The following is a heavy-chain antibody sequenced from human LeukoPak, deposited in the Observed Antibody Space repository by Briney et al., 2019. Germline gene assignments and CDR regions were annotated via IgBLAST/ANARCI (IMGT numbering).Heavy chain of an antibody. D-gene: IGHD5-18*01. CDR1: GGSISSYY. CDR2: IYTSGST. Sequence: SETLSLTCAVSGGSISSYYSSWIRQPAGKGLEWIGRIYTSGSTNYNPSLKSRVTMSVDTSKNQFSLKLSSVTAADTAVYYCARDLKTLTGSGYSYGYGYYYYGMDVWGQGTTVTVSS. J-gene: IGHJ6*02. CDR3: ARDLKTLTGSGYSYGYGYYYYGMDV. V-gene: IGHV4-4*07.